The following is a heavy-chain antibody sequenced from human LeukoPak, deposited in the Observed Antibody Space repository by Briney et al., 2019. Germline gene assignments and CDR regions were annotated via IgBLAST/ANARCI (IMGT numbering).Heavy chain of an antibody. CDR2: INSDGSST. J-gene: IGHJ4*02. CDR1: GFTFSSYW. V-gene: IGHV3-74*01. D-gene: IGHD6-25*01. CDR3: ARVKPKSAAAVDY. Sequence: GGSLRLSCAASGFTFSSYWMHWFRQAPGKGLVWVSRINSDGSSTSYADSVKGRFTISRDNAKNTLYLQMNSLRAEDTAVYYCARVKPKSAAAVDYWGQGTLVTVSS.